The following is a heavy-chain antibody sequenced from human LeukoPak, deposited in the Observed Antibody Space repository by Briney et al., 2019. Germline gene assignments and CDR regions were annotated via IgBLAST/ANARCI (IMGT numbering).Heavy chain of an antibody. V-gene: IGHV1-8*03. CDR3: ARGGAVVVPAAIGAYYMDV. CDR2: MNPNSGNT. Sequence: ASVKVSCKASGYTFTSYGISWVRQAPGQGLEWMGWMNPNSGNTGYAQKFQGRVTITRNTSISTAYMELSSLRSEDTAVYYCARGGAVVVPAAIGAYYMDVWGKGTTVTVSS. J-gene: IGHJ6*03. CDR1: GYTFTSYG. D-gene: IGHD2-2*01.